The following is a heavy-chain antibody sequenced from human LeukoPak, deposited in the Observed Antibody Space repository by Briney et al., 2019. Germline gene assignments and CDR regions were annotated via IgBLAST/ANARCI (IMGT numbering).Heavy chain of an antibody. CDR1: GFTFSDYY. Sequence: GGSLRLSCAASGFTFSDYYMSWIRQAPGKGLEWVSYISSSGSTIYYADSVKGRFTISRDNAKNSLYLQMNSLRAEDTAVYYCARDSVWSGGNSKNYYYYYMDVWGKGTTVTISS. CDR3: ARDSVWSGGNSKNYYYYYMDV. J-gene: IGHJ6*03. V-gene: IGHV3-11*01. D-gene: IGHD4-23*01. CDR2: ISSSGSTI.